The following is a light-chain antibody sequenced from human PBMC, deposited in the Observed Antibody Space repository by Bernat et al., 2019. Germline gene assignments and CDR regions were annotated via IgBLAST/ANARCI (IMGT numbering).Light chain of an antibody. CDR2: GAS. CDR3: QQLDSFPIT. J-gene: IGKJ5*01. CDR1: QVIGTY. V-gene: IGKV1-9*01. Sequence: DIQLTQSPSFLSASVGDRVTIACRAGQVIGTYLAWYQQKPGKAPKLLIYGASTLQSGVTSRFSGSGSGAEFTLTIRNLQAEDFATYYCQQLDSFPITFGQGTRLEIK.